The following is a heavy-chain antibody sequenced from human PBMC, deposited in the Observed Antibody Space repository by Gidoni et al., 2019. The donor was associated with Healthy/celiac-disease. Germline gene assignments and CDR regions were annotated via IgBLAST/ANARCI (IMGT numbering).Heavy chain of an antibody. CDR3: ASSVRDGYNYWYYFDY. CDR2: IYPGDSDT. Sequence: EVQLVQSGAEVKKPGESLKISCKGSGYSFTSYWIGWVRQMPGKGLEWMGIIYPGDSDTRYSPSFQGQVTISADKSISTAYLQWSSLKASDTAMYYCASSVRDGYNYWYYFDYWGQGTLVTVSS. D-gene: IGHD1-1*01. J-gene: IGHJ4*02. V-gene: IGHV5-51*01. CDR1: GYSFTSYW.